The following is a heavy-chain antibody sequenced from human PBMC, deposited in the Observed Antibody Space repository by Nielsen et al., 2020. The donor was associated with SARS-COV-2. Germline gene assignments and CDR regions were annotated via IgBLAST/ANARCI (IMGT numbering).Heavy chain of an antibody. CDR2: ISSSSSTI. D-gene: IGHD5-18*01. Sequence: GESLKISCAASGFTFSSYSMNWVRQAPGKGLEWVSYISSSSSTIYYADSVKGRFTISRDNAKNSLYLQMNSLRAEDTAVYYCARDSVDTAMATGTFDYWGQGTLVTVSS. CDR3: ARDSVDTAMATGTFDY. V-gene: IGHV3-48*01. J-gene: IGHJ4*02. CDR1: GFTFSSYS.